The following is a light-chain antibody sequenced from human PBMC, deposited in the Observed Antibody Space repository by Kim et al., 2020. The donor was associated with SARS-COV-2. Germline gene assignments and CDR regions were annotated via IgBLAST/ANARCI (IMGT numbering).Light chain of an antibody. J-gene: IGKJ5*01. CDR3: LQHSTYPIT. CDR2: GAS. V-gene: IGKV1-27*01. Sequence: ASVGDRVTITCRASQGISIYLAWYQQKPGKVPKRLIYGASTLQSGVPSRFSGSGSGAAFTLTISSLQPEDVATYFCLQHSTYPITFGQGTRLEIK. CDR1: QGISIY.